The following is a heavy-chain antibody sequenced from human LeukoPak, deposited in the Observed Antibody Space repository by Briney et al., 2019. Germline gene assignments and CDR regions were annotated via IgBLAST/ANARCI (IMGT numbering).Heavy chain of an antibody. CDR3: ASLDSGSYSPFDY. Sequence: GGSLRLSCEASGFTFNDYGMTWVRQGPGKGLEWVAGLNWNGDVTRYADSVKGRFTISRDNAKNSLYLQMNSLRAEDTAVYYCASLDSGSYSPFDYWGQGTLVTVSS. CDR2: LNWNGDVT. D-gene: IGHD1-26*01. J-gene: IGHJ4*02. CDR1: GFTFNDYG. V-gene: IGHV3-20*04.